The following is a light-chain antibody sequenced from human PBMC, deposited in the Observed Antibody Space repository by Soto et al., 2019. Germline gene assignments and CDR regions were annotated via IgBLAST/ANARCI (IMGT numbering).Light chain of an antibody. CDR3: QQANSFPLT. V-gene: IGKV1-12*01. CDR2: AAS. J-gene: IGKJ4*01. Sequence: DIQMTQSPSSVSASVGDRVTITCRASQGISSRLAWYQQKPGKAPNLLIYAASSLQSGVPSRFSGSGSETDFTLTIGSLQPEDFATYYCQQANSFPLTFGGGAKVEIK. CDR1: QGISSR.